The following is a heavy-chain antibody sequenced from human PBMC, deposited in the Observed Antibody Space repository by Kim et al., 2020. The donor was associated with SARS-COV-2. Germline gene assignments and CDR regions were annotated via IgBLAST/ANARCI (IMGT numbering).Heavy chain of an antibody. CDR1: GGSISSGGYS. CDR2: IYHSGST. CDR3: ARAEDSSSSFGY. V-gene: IGHV4-30-2*01. Sequence: SETLSLTCAVSGGSISSGGYSWSWIRQPPGKGLEWIGYIYHSGSTYYNPSLKSRVTISVDRSKNQFSLKLSSVTAADTAVYYCARAEDSSSSFGYWGQGTLVTVSS. D-gene: IGHD6-6*01. J-gene: IGHJ4*02.